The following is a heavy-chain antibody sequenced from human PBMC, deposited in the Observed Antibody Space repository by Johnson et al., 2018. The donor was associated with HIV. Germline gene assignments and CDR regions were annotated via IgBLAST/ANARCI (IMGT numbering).Heavy chain of an antibody. J-gene: IGHJ3*02. D-gene: IGHD3-16*01. CDR1: AFTFRHNW. Sequence: VHLVESGGGSAQPGGSLRLSSQVSAFTFRHNWMSWVRQAPGKGPEWVANINHDVSAIHYVDSVKGRFTISRDNAKRSLFLKMNSLRVEDTAVYFRGGLGDGHQKGAFEIWGHGTMVTVSS. CDR2: INHDVSAI. V-gene: IGHV3-7*01. CDR3: GGLGDGHQKGAFEI.